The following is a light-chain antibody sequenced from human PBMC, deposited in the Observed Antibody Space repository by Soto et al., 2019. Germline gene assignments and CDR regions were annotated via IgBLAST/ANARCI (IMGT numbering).Light chain of an antibody. CDR1: HSVSSSY. Sequence: EIVLTQSPGTLSLSPGERATLSCRASHSVSSSYLAWYQQKPGLAPRLLIYHASTRATGIPDRFSGSGSGTDFTLTISRLEPVDFAVYYCQQYGTSPYTFGQGTKLEIK. V-gene: IGKV3-20*01. CDR3: QQYGTSPYT. CDR2: HAS. J-gene: IGKJ2*01.